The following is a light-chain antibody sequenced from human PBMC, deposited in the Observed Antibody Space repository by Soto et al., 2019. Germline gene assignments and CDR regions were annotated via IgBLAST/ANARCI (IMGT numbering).Light chain of an antibody. CDR2: RDS. CDR1: NIGSKN. Sequence: SYELTQPLSVSVALGQTARITCGGNNIGSKNVHWYQQKPCQAPVLVIYRDSNRHSGIPERFSGSNSGNTATLTISRAQAGDEADYYCQVWDSSTARVFGGGTKLTVL. V-gene: IGLV3-9*01. CDR3: QVWDSSTARV. J-gene: IGLJ3*02.